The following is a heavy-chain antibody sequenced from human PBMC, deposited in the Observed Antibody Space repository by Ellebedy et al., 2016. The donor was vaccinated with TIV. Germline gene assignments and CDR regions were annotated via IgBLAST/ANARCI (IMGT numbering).Heavy chain of an antibody. J-gene: IGHJ4*02. Sequence: SETLSLTCSVSGGSISSSTYYWGWIRQPPGKGLEWIGNIYYSGSTYYNPSLKSRVTISVDTSKNQFSLKLSSVTAADTAVYYCTRGGTSYSDYWGQGTLVTVSS. D-gene: IGHD1-1*01. CDR1: GGSISSSTYY. V-gene: IGHV4-39*07. CDR3: TRGGTSYSDY. CDR2: IYYSGST.